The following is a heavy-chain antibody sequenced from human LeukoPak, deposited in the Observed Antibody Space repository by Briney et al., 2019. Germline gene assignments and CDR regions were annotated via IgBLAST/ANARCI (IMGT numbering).Heavy chain of an antibody. J-gene: IGHJ5*02. CDR3: ARGGIVATRITTWFDP. CDR1: GGPVSSGDYY. Sequence: SETLSLTCTVSGGPVSSGDYYWSWIRQPPGKGLEWIGYIYYSGSTYYNPSLKSRVTISVDTSKNQFSLKLSSVTAADTAVYYCARGGIVATRITTWFDPWGQGTLVTVSS. CDR2: IYYSGST. V-gene: IGHV4-30-4*01. D-gene: IGHD5-12*01.